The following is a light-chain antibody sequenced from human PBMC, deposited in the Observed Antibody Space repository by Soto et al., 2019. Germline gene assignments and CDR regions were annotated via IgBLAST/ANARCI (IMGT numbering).Light chain of an antibody. Sequence: EIVLTQSPATLSLSPGERATLSCRASQSVRSYLAWYQQKPGQAPRLLIYDASNRATGIPARFSGSGSGTEFTLTISSLEPEDFAVYYCQQRSNWPGTFGQGTKVEIK. CDR2: DAS. CDR1: QSVRSY. CDR3: QQRSNWPGT. J-gene: IGKJ1*01. V-gene: IGKV3-11*01.